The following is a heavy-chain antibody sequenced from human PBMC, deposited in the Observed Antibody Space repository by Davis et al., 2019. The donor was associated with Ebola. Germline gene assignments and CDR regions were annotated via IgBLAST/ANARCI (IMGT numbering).Heavy chain of an antibody. V-gene: IGHV1-18*01. CDR2: ISAYNGNT. Sequence: AASVKFSCKASGYTFTSYCISWVRQAPGQGLEWMGWISAYNGNTNYAQKLQGRVTMTTDTSTSTAYMELRSLRSDDTAVYYCARDRAAAGYNWFDPWGQGTLVTVSS. D-gene: IGHD6-13*01. J-gene: IGHJ5*02. CDR3: ARDRAAAGYNWFDP. CDR1: GYTFTSYC.